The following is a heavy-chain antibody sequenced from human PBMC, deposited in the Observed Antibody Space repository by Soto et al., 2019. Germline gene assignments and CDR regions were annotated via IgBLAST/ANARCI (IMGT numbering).Heavy chain of an antibody. CDR1: GYTFTSYA. Sequence: ASVKVSCKASGYTFTSYAMHWLRQAPGQRLEWMGWINAGNGNTKYSQKFQGRVTITRDTSASTAYMELSSLRSEDTAVYYCAREGYSYGYGAFDYWGQGTLVTVSS. J-gene: IGHJ4*02. D-gene: IGHD5-18*01. CDR3: AREGYSYGYGAFDY. V-gene: IGHV1-3*01. CDR2: INAGNGNT.